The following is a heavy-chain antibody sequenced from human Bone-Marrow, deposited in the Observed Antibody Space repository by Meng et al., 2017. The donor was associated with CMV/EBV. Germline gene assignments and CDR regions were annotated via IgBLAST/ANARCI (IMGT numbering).Heavy chain of an antibody. CDR1: GGSISSYY. V-gene: IGHV4-4*07. CDR3: ARTQDTAMVAYYFDY. D-gene: IGHD5-18*01. J-gene: IGHJ4*02. Sequence: QVQLQSPGPGLVKPSGTLSLPCTVSGGSISSYYWSWIRQPAGKGLEWIGRIYTSGSTNYNPSLKSRVTMSVDTSKNQFSLKLSSVTAADTAVYYCARTQDTAMVAYYFDYWGQGTLVTVSS. CDR2: IYTSGST.